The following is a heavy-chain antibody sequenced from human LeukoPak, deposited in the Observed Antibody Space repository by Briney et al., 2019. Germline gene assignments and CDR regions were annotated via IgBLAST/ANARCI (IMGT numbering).Heavy chain of an antibody. V-gene: IGHV4-59*01. CDR2: IYYSGST. CDR1: GGSISSYY. D-gene: IGHD3-3*01. J-gene: IGHJ4*01. CDR3: ARYHDFWTGLVY. Sequence: SETLSLTCTVSGGSISSYYWSWIRQPPGKGLEWIGYIYYSGSTNYNPSLKSRVTISVDTSKNQFSLKLSSVTAADTAVYYCARYHDFWTGLVYWGQGTLVSVSS.